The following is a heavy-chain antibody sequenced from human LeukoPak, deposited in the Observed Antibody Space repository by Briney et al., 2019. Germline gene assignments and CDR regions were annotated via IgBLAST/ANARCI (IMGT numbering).Heavy chain of an antibody. CDR1: GGSIGSYY. D-gene: IGHD3-22*01. V-gene: IGHV4-59*01. J-gene: IGHJ4*02. Sequence: SEALSLTCTVSGGSIGSYYWSWIRQPPGKGLEWIGYIYYSGSTNYNPSLKSRVTISVDTSKNQFSLRLSSVTAADTAVYYCAKGRGMIVVVTDFDYWGQGTLVTVSS. CDR2: IYYSGST. CDR3: AKGRGMIVVVTDFDY.